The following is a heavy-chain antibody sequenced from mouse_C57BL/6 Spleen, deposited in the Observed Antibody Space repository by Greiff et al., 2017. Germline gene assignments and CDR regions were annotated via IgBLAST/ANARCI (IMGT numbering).Heavy chain of an antibody. CDR3: AREGLGRGAFDY. CDR2: INPGSGGT. Sequence: QVQLKESGAELVRPGTSVKVSCKASGYAFTNYLIEWVKQRPGQGLEWIGVINPGSGGTNYNEKFKGKATLTADKSSSTAYMQLSSLTSEDSAVYFCAREGLGRGAFDYWGQGTTLTVSS. J-gene: IGHJ2*01. D-gene: IGHD4-1*01. CDR1: GYAFTNYL. V-gene: IGHV1-54*01.